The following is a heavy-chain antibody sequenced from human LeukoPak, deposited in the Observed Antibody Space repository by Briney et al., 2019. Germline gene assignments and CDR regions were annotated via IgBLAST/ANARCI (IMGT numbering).Heavy chain of an antibody. Sequence: PSETLSLTCTVSGGSISSYYWSWIRQPPGKGLEWIGYIYYSGSTNYNPSLKSRVTISVDTSKNQFSLKLSSVTAADTAVYYCARGLGKIAARPGYWGQGTLVTVSS. J-gene: IGHJ4*02. V-gene: IGHV4-59*01. CDR1: GGSISSYY. CDR3: ARGLGKIAARPGY. D-gene: IGHD6-6*01. CDR2: IYYSGST.